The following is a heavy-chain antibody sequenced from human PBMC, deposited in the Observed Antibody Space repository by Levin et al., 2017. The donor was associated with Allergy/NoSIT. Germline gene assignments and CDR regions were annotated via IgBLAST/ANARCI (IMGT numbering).Heavy chain of an antibody. CDR2: ISSSSSYI. V-gene: IGHV3-21*01. D-gene: IGHD6-19*01. CDR1: GFTFSSYS. Sequence: GGSLRLSCAASGFTFSSYSMNWVRQAPGKGLEWVSSISSSSSYIYYADSVKGRFTISRDNAKNSLYLQMNSLRAEDTAVYYCARDSRYANQWLVRQEGFDPWGQGTLVTVSS. J-gene: IGHJ5*02. CDR3: ARDSRYANQWLVRQEGFDP.